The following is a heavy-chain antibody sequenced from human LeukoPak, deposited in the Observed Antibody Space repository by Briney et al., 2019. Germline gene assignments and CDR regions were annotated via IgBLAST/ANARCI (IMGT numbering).Heavy chain of an antibody. J-gene: IGHJ4*02. CDR2: ISWNSGSI. CDR3: AKDISLVAAAVDY. V-gene: IGHV3-9*01. D-gene: IGHD6-13*01. CDR1: GFTFDDYA. Sequence: GGSLRLSCAASGFTFDDYAMHWVRQAPGKGLEWVSGISWNSGSIGYADSVKGRFTISRDNAKNSLYLQMNSLRAEDTALYYCAKDISLVAAAVDYWGQGTLVTVSS.